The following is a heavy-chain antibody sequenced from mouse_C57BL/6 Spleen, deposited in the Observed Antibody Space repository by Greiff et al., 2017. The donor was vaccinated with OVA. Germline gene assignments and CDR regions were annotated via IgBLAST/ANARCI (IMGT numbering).Heavy chain of an antibody. CDR1: GYTFTSYG. J-gene: IGHJ4*01. CDR2: IYPRSGNT. Sequence: VQLQQSGAELARPGASVKLSCTASGYTFTSYGISWVKQRTGQGLEWVGEIYPRSGNTYYNEKFKGQATLTADKTSSTAYMELRSLTSEDSAVYFCARYDPYAMDYWGQGTSVTVSS. CDR3: ARYDPYAMDY. V-gene: IGHV1-81*01. D-gene: IGHD2-3*01.